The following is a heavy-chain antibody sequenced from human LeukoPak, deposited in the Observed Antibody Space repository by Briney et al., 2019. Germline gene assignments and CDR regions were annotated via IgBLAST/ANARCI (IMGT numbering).Heavy chain of an antibody. Sequence: SGTLSLTCTVSGGSINSYYWSWLRQPPGKGLEWIGFIYYSGSTHYKSSLKSRVTISVDTSKNQFSLRLSSVTAADTAVYYCARHSGSSPHYFDYWGQGTLVTVSS. CDR3: ARHSGSSPHYFDY. CDR2: IYYSGST. V-gene: IGHV4-59*08. J-gene: IGHJ4*02. CDR1: GGSINSYY. D-gene: IGHD1-26*01.